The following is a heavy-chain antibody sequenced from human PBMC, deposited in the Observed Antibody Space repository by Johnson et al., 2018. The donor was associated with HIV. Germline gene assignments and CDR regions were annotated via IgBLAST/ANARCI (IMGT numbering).Heavy chain of an antibody. V-gene: IGHV3-30*19. J-gene: IGHJ3*02. CDR1: GFTFSSYG. CDR2: ISYDGSNK. CDR3: AKDLLTLDAFDI. Sequence: QVQLVESGGGLVKPGGSLRLSCAASGFTFSSYGMHWVRRAPRKGLEWVAVISYDGSNKYYADSVKGRFTISRDSSKNTLYLQMNSLRAEDTAVYYCAKDLLTLDAFDIWGQGTMVTVSS.